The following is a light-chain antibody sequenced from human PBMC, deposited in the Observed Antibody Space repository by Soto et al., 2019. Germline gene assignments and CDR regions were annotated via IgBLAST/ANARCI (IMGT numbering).Light chain of an antibody. CDR3: QKPNRSPFT. CDR1: QGISNY. J-gene: IGKJ3*01. CDR2: SAS. Sequence: DIQMTQSPSSLSASVGDRVTITCRASQGISNYLAWYQQKPGKVPKLLIYSASTLQLGVPSRFSGSGSGTDFTLTISSLQPEDVATYFCQKPNRSPFTFGPGTKVDIK. V-gene: IGKV1-27*01.